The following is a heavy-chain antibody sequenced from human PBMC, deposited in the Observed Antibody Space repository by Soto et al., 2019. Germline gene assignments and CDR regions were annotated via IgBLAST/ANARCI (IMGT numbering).Heavy chain of an antibody. J-gene: IGHJ4*02. Sequence: PSATLSLTCTVSGGSISSSSYYWGWIRQPPGKGLEWIGSIYYSGSTYYNPSLKSRVTISVDTSKNQFSLKLSSVTAADTAVYYCASSGYCSGGSCYSGPFGYWGQGTLVTRLL. V-gene: IGHV4-39*01. CDR2: IYYSGST. CDR1: GGSISSSSYY. CDR3: ASSGYCSGGSCYSGPFGY. D-gene: IGHD2-15*01.